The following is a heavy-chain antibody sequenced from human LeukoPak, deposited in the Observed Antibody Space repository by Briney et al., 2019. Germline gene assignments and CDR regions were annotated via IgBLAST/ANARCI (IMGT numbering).Heavy chain of an antibody. V-gene: IGHV3-74*01. J-gene: IGHJ3*01. D-gene: IGHD2-8*02. CDR3: ARDSTFRGTGPNV. Sequence: GGSLRLSCAASGFTFCNYCRHWVRHAPGKGLVWVSRINSDGSSTNYAYSVKGRFTISRDNDKSTLYLQVNSLRAEDTAVYYCARDSTFRGTGPNVWGQGTMVSVPS. CDR2: INSDGSST. CDR1: GFTFCNYC.